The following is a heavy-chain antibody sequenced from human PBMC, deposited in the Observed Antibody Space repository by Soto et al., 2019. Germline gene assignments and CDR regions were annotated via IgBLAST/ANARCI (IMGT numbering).Heavy chain of an antibody. D-gene: IGHD4-17*01. Sequence: TLSLTCSVSGISLSASGYFWSWIRQYPGKGLEWIGYISYTGSVNYNPSLKSRVTISQDTTQNQFSLRLTSVTAADTAVYHCARDYRLTTYYGTHKYGVDVWGQGTTVTVSS. CDR1: GISLSASGYF. V-gene: IGHV4-31*03. CDR3: ARDYRLTTYYGTHKYGVDV. CDR2: ISYTGSV. J-gene: IGHJ6*01.